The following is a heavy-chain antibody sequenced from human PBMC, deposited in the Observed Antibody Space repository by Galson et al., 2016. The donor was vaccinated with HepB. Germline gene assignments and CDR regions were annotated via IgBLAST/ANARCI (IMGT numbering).Heavy chain of an antibody. D-gene: IGHD3-22*01. J-gene: IGHJ3*02. CDR1: GGPFRTYA. CDR3: ARLHYYDSSANLDEAFGI. V-gene: IGHV1-69*13. Sequence: VQVSCKAFGGPFRTYAISWVRQAPGQGLEWMGVIIPLYGTTDFAQNFQGRVTITADESTRTAYMELSSLRSEDTAMYYCARLHYYDSSANLDEAFGIWGQGTMVTVSS. CDR2: IIPLYGTT.